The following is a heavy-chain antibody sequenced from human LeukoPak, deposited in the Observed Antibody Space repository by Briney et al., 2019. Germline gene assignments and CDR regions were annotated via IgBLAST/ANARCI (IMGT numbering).Heavy chain of an antibody. V-gene: IGHV3-66*03. J-gene: IGHJ4*02. CDR2: IYSCGST. Sequence: PGGSLRLSCAASGFTVSSNYMSWVRQAPGKGLEWVSVIYSCGSTYYADSVKGRFTISRDNSENTLYLQMNGLRAEDTAVYYCAREPYSSGWYFSYYFDYWGQGTLVTVSS. CDR1: GFTVSSNY. CDR3: AREPYSSGWYFSYYFDY. D-gene: IGHD6-19*01.